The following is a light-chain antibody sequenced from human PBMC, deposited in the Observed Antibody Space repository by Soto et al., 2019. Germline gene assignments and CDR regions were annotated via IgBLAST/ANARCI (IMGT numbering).Light chain of an antibody. Sequence: QSVLTQPPSMSGTPGQRVTISCSGSRSNIGGNAVTWYQQVPGTAPKLLIYANDQRPSGVSDRFSGSKSATSASLAISGLQSEAEADYYCAVWDDNLKGLFGGGTQLTVL. CDR1: RSNIGGNA. J-gene: IGLJ2*01. V-gene: IGLV1-44*01. CDR3: AVWDDNLKGL. CDR2: AND.